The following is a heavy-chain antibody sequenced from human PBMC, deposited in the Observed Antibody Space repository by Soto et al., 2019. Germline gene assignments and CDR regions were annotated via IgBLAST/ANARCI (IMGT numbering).Heavy chain of an antibody. J-gene: IGHJ4*02. CDR3: AREGEMATIFDY. CDR1: GGSVISGSYY. Sequence: SETLSLTSTVSGGSVISGSYYWSWIRQPPGKGLEWIGYIYYSGSTNYNPSLKSRVTISVDTSKNQFSLKLSSVTAADTAVYYCAREGEMATIFDYWGQGTLVTVSS. V-gene: IGHV4-61*01. D-gene: IGHD5-12*01. CDR2: IYYSGST.